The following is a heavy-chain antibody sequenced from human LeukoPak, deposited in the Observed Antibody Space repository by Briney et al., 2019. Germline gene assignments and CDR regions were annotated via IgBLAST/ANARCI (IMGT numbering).Heavy chain of an antibody. CDR3: ASQWLDHYYYGMDV. V-gene: IGHV4-31*03. CDR1: GGSISSGGYY. J-gene: IGHJ6*02. CDR2: IHYSGST. D-gene: IGHD6-19*01. Sequence: PSETLSLTCTVSGGSISSGGYYWSWIRQHPGKGLEWIGYIHYSGSTYYNPSLKSRVTISVDTSKNQFSLKLSSVTAADTAVYYCASQWLDHYYYGMDVWGQGTTVTVSS.